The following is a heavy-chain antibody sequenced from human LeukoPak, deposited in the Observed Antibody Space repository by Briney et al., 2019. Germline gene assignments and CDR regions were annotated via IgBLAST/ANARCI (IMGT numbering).Heavy chain of an antibody. J-gene: IGHJ4*02. D-gene: IGHD6-13*01. Sequence: ASVKVSCKASGYTFTSYDINWVRQATGQGLEWMGWMNPNSGNTGYAQKFQGRVTITRNTSVTTAYMELSSLRSEDTAVYYCATETIAAAGTADYWGQGTLVTVSS. CDR3: ATETIAAAGTADY. V-gene: IGHV1-8*01. CDR1: GYTFTSYD. CDR2: MNPNSGNT.